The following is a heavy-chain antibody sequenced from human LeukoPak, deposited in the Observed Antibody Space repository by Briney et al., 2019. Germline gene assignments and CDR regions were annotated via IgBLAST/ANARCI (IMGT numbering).Heavy chain of an antibody. J-gene: IGHJ4*02. CDR3: AKTRRDGYTYDY. D-gene: IGHD5-24*01. V-gene: IGHV3-23*01. Sequence: GGSLRLSCAASGFTFGSYAMSWVRQPPGKGLEWVSTISGSGGSTYYADSLKGRFTISRDNSKKSLYLQMDSLGTEDTALYYCAKTRRDGYTYDYWGQGTLVTVSS. CDR2: ISGSGGST. CDR1: GFTFGSYA.